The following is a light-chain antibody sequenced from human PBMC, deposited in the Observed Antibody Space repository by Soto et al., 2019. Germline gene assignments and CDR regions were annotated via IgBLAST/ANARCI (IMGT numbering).Light chain of an antibody. V-gene: IGKV3-20*01. CDR2: DTS. CDR3: QQYGYLGT. J-gene: IGKJ1*01. Sequence: IVFTQSPGTLSLSPGERATLSCRTSRTLSSSFLAWYQQTPGQAPRLLIYDTSTRAIDIPDRFSGSGSGTDFTLTISXLEPEDFAVYYCQQYGYLGTFGQGTKVDIK. CDR1: RTLSSSF.